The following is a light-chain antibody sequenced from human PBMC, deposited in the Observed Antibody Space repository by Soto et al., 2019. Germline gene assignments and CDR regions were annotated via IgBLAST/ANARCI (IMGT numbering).Light chain of an antibody. CDR3: TSYTTSSTWV. J-gene: IGLJ3*02. Sequence: QSALTQPASVSGSPGQSITISCTGTSSDVGGYNYVSWYQQHPGKAPKLLIYEVSNRPSGFSSRFSGSKSGNTASLTISGLQAEDEADYYCTSYTTSSTWVFGGGTQLTVL. CDR1: SSDVGGYNY. CDR2: EVS. V-gene: IGLV2-14*01.